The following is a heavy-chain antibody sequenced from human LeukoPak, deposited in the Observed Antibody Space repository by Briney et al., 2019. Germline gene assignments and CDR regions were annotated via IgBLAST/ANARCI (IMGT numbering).Heavy chain of an antibody. CDR3: AKDMWRRDGYNPLGIFDY. J-gene: IGHJ4*02. Sequence: GGSLRLSCAASGFTFSSYGMHWVRQAPGKGLEWVSAISGSGDSTYYADSAKGRFTISRDNSKNTVSLQMNSLGAEDTAVYYCAKDMWRRDGYNPLGIFDYWGQGTLVTVS. CDR2: ISGSGDST. V-gene: IGHV3-23*01. D-gene: IGHD5-24*01. CDR1: GFTFSSYG.